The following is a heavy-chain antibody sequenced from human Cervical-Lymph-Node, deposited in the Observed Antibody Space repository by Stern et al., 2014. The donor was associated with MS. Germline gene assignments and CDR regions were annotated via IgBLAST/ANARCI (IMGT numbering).Heavy chain of an antibody. CDR1: GGTFSTYP. CDR2: ISPVFGTA. D-gene: IGHD4-17*01. CDR3: ASPVTLTVGAMDV. V-gene: IGHV1-69*01. Sequence: VQLVESGAEVKKPGSSVKVSCKASGGTFSTYPIIWVRQAPGQGLEWKGGISPVFGTANYAQKFQGRVTITAADSSSTAYMELSSLRSEDTAVYYCASPVTLTVGAMDVWGQGTTITVSS. J-gene: IGHJ6*02.